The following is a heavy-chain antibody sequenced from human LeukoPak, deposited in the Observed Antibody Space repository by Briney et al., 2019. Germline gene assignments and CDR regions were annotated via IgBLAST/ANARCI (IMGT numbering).Heavy chain of an antibody. D-gene: IGHD5-18*01. Sequence: SETLSLTCTVSGASLSSGSYYGSWIRQPPRKGLEWIGYIYPSGSTNYNPSHKTRVTISVDASKNQFSLKLSSVTAADTSVYYCARGSRGYTYGWGQGTLVTVSS. J-gene: IGHJ4*02. CDR1: GASLSSGSYY. V-gene: IGHV4-61*01. CDR2: IYPSGST. CDR3: ARGSRGYTYG.